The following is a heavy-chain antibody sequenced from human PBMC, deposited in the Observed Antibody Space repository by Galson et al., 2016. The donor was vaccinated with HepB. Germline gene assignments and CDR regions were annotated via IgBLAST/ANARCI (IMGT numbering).Heavy chain of an antibody. J-gene: IGHJ5*02. D-gene: IGHD3-3*01. CDR2: MNHSGNT. V-gene: IGHV4-34*01. Sequence: SETLSLTCAVYGGSFSGYYWSWIRQPPGKGLEWIGEMNHSGNTDYNPSLKSRVTISIDTSKDQFSLKLTSVTAADTAVYYCARVPGYYASTGFHQNWFDPWGQGTLVTVSS. CDR1: GGSFSGYY. CDR3: ARVPGYYASTGFHQNWFDP.